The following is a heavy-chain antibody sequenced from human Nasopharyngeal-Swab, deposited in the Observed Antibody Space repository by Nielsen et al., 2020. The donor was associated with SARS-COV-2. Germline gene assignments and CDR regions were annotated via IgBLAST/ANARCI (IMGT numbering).Heavy chain of an antibody. CDR2: ITSGNSV. CDR3: ARERGGGYGDY. D-gene: IGHD5-12*01. Sequence: GESLKISRATSGFTFSPYTMTCVRQAPGKGLQWISYITSGNSVQYADSVRGRFTISRDNAKNSLYLQMNSLTAEDTAVYYCARERGGGYGDYWGQGTLVTVSS. CDR1: GFTFSPYT. V-gene: IGHV3-48*04. J-gene: IGHJ4*02.